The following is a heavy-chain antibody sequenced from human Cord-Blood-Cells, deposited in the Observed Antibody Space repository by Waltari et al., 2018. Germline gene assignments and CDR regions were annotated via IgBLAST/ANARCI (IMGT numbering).Heavy chain of an antibody. CDR2: INPNSGGT. CDR1: GYTFTGYY. D-gene: IGHD3-10*01. Sequence: QVQLVQSGAEVKKPGASVKVSCKASGYTFTGYYMHWVRQAPGQGLEWMGWINPNSGGTNYARKFQGRVTMTRDTSISTAYMELSRLRSDDTAVYYCVRVVRGPYYYYGMDVWGQGTTVTVSS. J-gene: IGHJ6*02. V-gene: IGHV1-2*02. CDR3: VRVVRGPYYYYGMDV.